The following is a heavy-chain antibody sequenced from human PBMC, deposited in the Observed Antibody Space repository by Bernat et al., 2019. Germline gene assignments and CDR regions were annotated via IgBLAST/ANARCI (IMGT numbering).Heavy chain of an antibody. CDR1: GFTFSSYW. CDR3: ARDRKVLIAVAGTGPFDP. D-gene: IGHD6-19*01. Sequence: EVQLVESGGGLVQPGGSLRLSCAASGFTFSSYWMHWVRQAPGKGLVWVSRINSDGSSTSYADSVKGRFTISRDNAKNTLYLQMNSLRAEDTAVYYCARDRKVLIAVAGTGPFDPRGQGTLVTVSS. V-gene: IGHV3-74*01. J-gene: IGHJ5*02. CDR2: INSDGSST.